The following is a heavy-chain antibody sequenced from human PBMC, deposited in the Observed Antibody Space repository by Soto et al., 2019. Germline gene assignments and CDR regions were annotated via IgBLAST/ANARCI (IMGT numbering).Heavy chain of an antibody. CDR3: PKTRFSSAMVTYYFDY. J-gene: IGHJ4*02. Sequence: GGSLRLSCAASGFTFDDYAMHWVRQVPGKGLEWVSGISWNSGSIGYADSVKGRFTISRDNAKNSLYLQMNSLRAEDTALYYCPKTRFSSAMVTYYFDYWGQGALVPVPS. V-gene: IGHV3-9*01. CDR1: GFTFDDYA. D-gene: IGHD5-18*01. CDR2: ISWNSGSI.